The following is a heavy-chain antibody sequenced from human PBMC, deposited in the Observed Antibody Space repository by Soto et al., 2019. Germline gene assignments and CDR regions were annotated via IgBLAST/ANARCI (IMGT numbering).Heavy chain of an antibody. Sequence: SETLSLTCAVYGGSFSGYYWSWIRQPPGKGLEWIGEINHSGSTNYNPSLKSRVTISVDTSKNQFSLKLSSVTAADTAVYYRARTRTMVRGTNWFDPWGQGTLVTVSS. CDR2: INHSGST. D-gene: IGHD3-10*01. CDR1: GGSFSGYY. V-gene: IGHV4-34*01. CDR3: ARTRTMVRGTNWFDP. J-gene: IGHJ5*02.